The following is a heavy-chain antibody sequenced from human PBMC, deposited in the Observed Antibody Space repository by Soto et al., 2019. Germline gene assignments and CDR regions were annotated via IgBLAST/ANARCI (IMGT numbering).Heavy chain of an antibody. Sequence: PGESLKISCKGSGYSFTSYWIGWVRQMPGKGLEWMGIIYPGDSDTRYSPSFQGQVTISADKSISTAYLQWSSLKASDTAMYYCARHPRYIAVAGNYSNRFDYWGQGTLVTVSS. D-gene: IGHD6-19*01. V-gene: IGHV5-51*01. CDR3: ARHPRYIAVAGNYSNRFDY. CDR1: GYSFTSYW. CDR2: IYPGDSDT. J-gene: IGHJ4*02.